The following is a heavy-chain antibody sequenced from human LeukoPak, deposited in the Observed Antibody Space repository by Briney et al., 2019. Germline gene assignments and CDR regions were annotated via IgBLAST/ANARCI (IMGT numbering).Heavy chain of an antibody. D-gene: IGHD6-13*01. CDR3: ANLEGGYSSSWSHY. CDR2: ISSSGNYI. Sequence: GGSLRLSCAASGFTFSSYSMNWVRQAPGKGLEWVSSISSSGNYIYCADSVKGRFTISRDNARSSLYLQMNSLRAEDTAVYYCANLEGGYSSSWSHYWGQGTLVTVSS. CDR1: GFTFSSYS. V-gene: IGHV3-21*01. J-gene: IGHJ4*02.